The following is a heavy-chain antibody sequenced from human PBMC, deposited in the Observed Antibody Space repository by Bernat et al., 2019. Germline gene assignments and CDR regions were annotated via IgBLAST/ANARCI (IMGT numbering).Heavy chain of an antibody. CDR2: IYYSGST. Sequence: QLQLQESGPGLVKPSETLSLTCTVSGDSVSSNAYFWGWIRQPPGKGLEWIGSIYYSGSTYYNPSLKSRVTISVDTSKNQFSLRLSSVTAADTAVYYCARLGYSSAWKEGPADYWGQGTLVTVSS. V-gene: IGHV4-39*01. D-gene: IGHD6-19*01. CDR3: ARLGYSSAWKEGPADY. J-gene: IGHJ4*02. CDR1: GDSVSSNAYF.